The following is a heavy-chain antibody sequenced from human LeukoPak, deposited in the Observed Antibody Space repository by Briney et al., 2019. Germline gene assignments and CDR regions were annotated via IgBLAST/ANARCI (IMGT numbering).Heavy chain of an antibody. CDR1: GFTFSSYS. V-gene: IGHV3-21*01. J-gene: IGHJ6*03. Sequence: GGSLRLSCAASGFTFSSYSMNWVRQAPGKGLEWVSSISSSSSYIYYADSVKGRFTISRDNAKNSLYLQMNSLRAEDTAVYYCAREGDVVVPAAMKYYYYMDVWGKGTTVTVSS. CDR2: ISSSSSYI. D-gene: IGHD2-2*01. CDR3: AREGDVVVPAAMKYYYYMDV.